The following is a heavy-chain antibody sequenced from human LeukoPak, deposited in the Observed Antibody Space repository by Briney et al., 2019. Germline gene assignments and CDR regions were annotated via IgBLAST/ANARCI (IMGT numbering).Heavy chain of an antibody. D-gene: IGHD1/OR15-1a*01. Sequence: SETLSLTCSVSGGSISGYYWSWIRQPPGKGLEWIGYIHYSGSTHYNPSLKSRVTISVDTSKNQFSLKLSSVTAADTAVYYCARVDWNNSYLDPWGQGTLVTVSS. CDR1: GGSISGYY. J-gene: IGHJ5*02. V-gene: IGHV4-59*12. CDR2: IHYSGST. CDR3: ARVDWNNSYLDP.